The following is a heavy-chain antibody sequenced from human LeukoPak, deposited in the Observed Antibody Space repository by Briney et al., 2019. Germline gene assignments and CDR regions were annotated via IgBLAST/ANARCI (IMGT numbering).Heavy chain of an antibody. Sequence: SETLSHTCTVSGGSVSSGSYYWSWIRQPPGKGLEWIGYVYYHGGTNYNPSLKSRVTISVDTSKNQFSLKLTSVTAADTAVYYCARRVGTRDWYFDLWGRGTLVTVSS. V-gene: IGHV4-61*01. CDR1: GGSVSSGSYY. CDR3: ARRVGTRDWYFDL. J-gene: IGHJ2*01. D-gene: IGHD1-14*01. CDR2: VYYHGGT.